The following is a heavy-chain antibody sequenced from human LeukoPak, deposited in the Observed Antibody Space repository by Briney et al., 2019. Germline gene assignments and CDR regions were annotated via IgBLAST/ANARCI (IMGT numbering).Heavy chain of an antibody. Sequence: ASETLSLTCAVSGGSIRSYYWSWIRQPPGKGLEWIGYIHYSGSTIYNPPLNSRVTISVDTSKNQFSLKLSSVTAADTALYYCARDRGGSSFGFDYWGQGTLVTVSS. D-gene: IGHD1-26*01. V-gene: IGHV4-59*01. CDR2: IHYSGST. CDR3: ARDRGGSSFGFDY. CDR1: GGSIRSYY. J-gene: IGHJ4*02.